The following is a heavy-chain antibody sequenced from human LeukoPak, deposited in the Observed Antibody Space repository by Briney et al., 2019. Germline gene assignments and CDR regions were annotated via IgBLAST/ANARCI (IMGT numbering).Heavy chain of an antibody. V-gene: IGHV1-18*01. J-gene: IGHJ5*02. CDR3: ARGGDLDYDILTGYYNVMYNWFDP. D-gene: IGHD3-9*01. CDR1: GYTFTSYG. Sequence: ASVKVSCKASGYTFTSYGISWVRQAPGQGLEWIGWISAYNGNTNYAQKLQGRVTMTTDTSTSTAYTELRSLRSDDTAVYYCARGGDLDYDILTGYYNVMYNWFDPWGQGTLVTVSS. CDR2: ISAYNGNT.